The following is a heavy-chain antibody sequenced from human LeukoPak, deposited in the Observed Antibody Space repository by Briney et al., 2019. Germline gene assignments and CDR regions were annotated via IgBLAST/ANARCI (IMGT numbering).Heavy chain of an antibody. Sequence: SETLSLTCTVSGGSVSGDNSYWNWIRQPAGKGLEWIGRIYADGSSTYNPSLKSRVTISVDTSKNQFSLRLTSMTAADTAVYYCARGYYYRRWGQGTLVTVSS. J-gene: IGHJ4*02. CDR1: GGSVSGDNSY. V-gene: IGHV4-61*02. D-gene: IGHD3-10*01. CDR2: IYADGSS. CDR3: ARGYYYRR.